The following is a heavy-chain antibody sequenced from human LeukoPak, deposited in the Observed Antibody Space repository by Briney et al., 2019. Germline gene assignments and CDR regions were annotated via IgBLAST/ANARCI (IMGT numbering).Heavy chain of an antibody. Sequence: PGASLKISCKGSGYRFTSYWIGWVRQMPGKGLEWMGIIYPGDSDTRYSPSFQGQVTISADKSISTAYLQWSSLKASDTAMYYCARQGSLNADYDILTGEIDYWGQGTLVTVSS. D-gene: IGHD3-9*01. CDR2: IYPGDSDT. CDR1: GYRFTSYW. CDR3: ARQGSLNADYDILTGEIDY. J-gene: IGHJ4*02. V-gene: IGHV5-51*01.